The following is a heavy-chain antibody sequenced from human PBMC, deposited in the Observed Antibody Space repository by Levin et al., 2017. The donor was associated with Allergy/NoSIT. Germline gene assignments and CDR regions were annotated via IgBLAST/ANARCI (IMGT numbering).Heavy chain of an antibody. J-gene: IGHJ4*02. Sequence: PGGSLRLSCAASGFTFSSHAMGWVRQAPGKGLEWVSAIGAGSGRTYYPDSVKGRFTISRDNSKNTLFLQMNSLRAEDTAVYYCAKRWAERVFDYWGQETLVTVSS. CDR2: IGAGSGRT. CDR1: GFTFSSHA. V-gene: IGHV3-23*01. CDR3: AKRWAERVFDY. D-gene: IGHD1-14*01.